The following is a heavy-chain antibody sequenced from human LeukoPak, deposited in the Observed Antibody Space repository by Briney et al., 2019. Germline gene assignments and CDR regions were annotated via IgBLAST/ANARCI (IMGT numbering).Heavy chain of an antibody. V-gene: IGHV1-18*01. J-gene: IGHJ4*02. CDR3: ARGPKAGVDTAMVLDY. Sequence: ASVKVSCKASGYTFTSYGISWVRQAPGQGLEWMGWISAYNGNTNYARKLQGRVTMTTDTSTSTAYMELRSLRSDDTAVYYCARGPKAGVDTAMVLDYWGQGTLVTVSS. CDR1: GYTFTSYG. D-gene: IGHD5-18*01. CDR2: ISAYNGNT.